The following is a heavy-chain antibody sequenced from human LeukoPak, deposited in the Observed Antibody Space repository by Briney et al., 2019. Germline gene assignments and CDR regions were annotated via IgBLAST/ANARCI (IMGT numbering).Heavy chain of an antibody. D-gene: IGHD3-10*01. Sequence: GGSLRLSCAASGFTFSSYWMSWVRQAPGKGLEWVANIKQDGSEKYYVDSVKGRFTISRDNAKNSLYLQMNGLRAEDTAVYYCASLVTMVRGVIKGMPFDPWGQGTLVTVSS. V-gene: IGHV3-7*01. CDR1: GFTFSSYW. CDR2: IKQDGSEK. J-gene: IGHJ5*02. CDR3: ASLVTMVRGVIKGMPFDP.